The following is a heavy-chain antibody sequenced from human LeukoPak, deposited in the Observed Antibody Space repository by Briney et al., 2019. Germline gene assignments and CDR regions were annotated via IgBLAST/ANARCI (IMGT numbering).Heavy chain of an antibody. CDR3: AKDRGCSSTSCYVGGFDY. J-gene: IGHJ4*02. CDR1: GFTFSSYG. D-gene: IGHD2-2*01. V-gene: IGHV3-30*02. CDR2: IRYDGSNK. Sequence: GGSLRLSCAASGFTFSSYGVHWVRQAPGKGLEWVAFIRYDGSNKYYADSVKGRFTISRDNSKNTLYLQMNSLRAEDTAVYYCAKDRGCSSTSCYVGGFDYWGQGTLVTVSS.